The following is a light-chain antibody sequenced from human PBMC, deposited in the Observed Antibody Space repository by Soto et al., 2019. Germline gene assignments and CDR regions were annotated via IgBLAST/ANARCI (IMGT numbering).Light chain of an antibody. Sequence: QSALTQPPSVSAAPGQKVTISCSGSDSNIGNDHVSWYQQFPGTAPKLLIYENNKRPSGIPDRFSGSKSGTSATLDITGLQTGDEADYYCGTWDSGLSARVIGGGTKVTVL. J-gene: IGLJ3*02. CDR3: GTWDSGLSARV. CDR1: DSNIGNDH. CDR2: ENN. V-gene: IGLV1-51*02.